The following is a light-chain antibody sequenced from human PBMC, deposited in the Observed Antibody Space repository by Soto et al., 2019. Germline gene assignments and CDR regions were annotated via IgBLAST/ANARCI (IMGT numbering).Light chain of an antibody. Sequence: EIVLTQSPGTLSLSPGERATLSCRASQSVSSNYLDWYQQKPGQAPRLLIYGASSRAAGIPDRFGGSGSGADFPLTISRLEPEDFAVYYCQQYGSAPWTFSQGTKVEIK. CDR1: QSVSSNY. CDR3: QQYGSAPWT. J-gene: IGKJ1*01. V-gene: IGKV3-20*01. CDR2: GAS.